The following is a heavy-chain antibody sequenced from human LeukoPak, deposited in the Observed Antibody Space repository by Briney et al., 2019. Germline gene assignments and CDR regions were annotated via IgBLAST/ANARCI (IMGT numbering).Heavy chain of an antibody. CDR2: ISWNSGSI. D-gene: IGHD3-22*01. V-gene: IGHV3-9*01. J-gene: IGHJ4*02. CDR3: AKAVDYYDSSGIGY. Sequence: PGGSLRLSCAASGFTFSSYWMSWVRQAPGKGLEWVSGISWNSGSIGYADSVKGRFTISRDNAKNSLYLQMNSLRAEDTALYYCAKAVDYYDSSGIGYWGQGTLVTVSS. CDR1: GFTFSSYW.